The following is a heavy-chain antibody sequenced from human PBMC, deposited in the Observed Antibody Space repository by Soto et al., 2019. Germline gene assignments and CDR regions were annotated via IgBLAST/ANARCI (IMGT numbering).Heavy chain of an antibody. D-gene: IGHD7-27*01. CDR1: GFTLSNYW. Sequence: PGESLTLSCGASGFTLSNYWMIWVRQAPGKGLEWVANINEDGSQKNYVDSVKGRFTIARDNGQNSLSLQINSLRVEDTAVYYCVRELGLAYWGQGALVTVSS. CDR2: INEDGSQK. J-gene: IGHJ4*02. V-gene: IGHV3-7*03. CDR3: VRELGLAY.